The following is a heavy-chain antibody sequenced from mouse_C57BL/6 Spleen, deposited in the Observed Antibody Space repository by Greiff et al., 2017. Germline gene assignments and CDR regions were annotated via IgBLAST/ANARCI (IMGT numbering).Heavy chain of an antibody. Sequence: QVQLQQPGAELVKPGASVKMSCKASGYTFTSYWITWVKQRPGQGLEWIGDIYPGSGSTNYNEKFKSKATLTVDTSSSTAYMQLSSLTSEDSAVYYCARWAYYSNYPYYFDYWGQGTTRTVSS. CDR3: ARWAYYSNYPYYFDY. CDR1: GYTFTSYW. D-gene: IGHD2-5*01. J-gene: IGHJ2*01. V-gene: IGHV1-55*01. CDR2: IYPGSGST.